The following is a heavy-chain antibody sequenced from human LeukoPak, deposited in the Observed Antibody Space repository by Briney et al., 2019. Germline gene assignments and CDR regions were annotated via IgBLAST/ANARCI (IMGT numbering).Heavy chain of an antibody. J-gene: IGHJ4*02. CDR1: GGSFSGYY. Sequence: SETLSLTCAVYGGSFSGYYWSWIRQPPGKGLEWIGEINHSGSTNYNPSLKSRVTISVDTSKNQFSLKLSSVTAADTAVYYCASFYDILTGRSDYWGQGTLVTVSS. CDR3: ASFYDILTGRSDY. CDR2: INHSGST. D-gene: IGHD3-9*01. V-gene: IGHV4-34*01.